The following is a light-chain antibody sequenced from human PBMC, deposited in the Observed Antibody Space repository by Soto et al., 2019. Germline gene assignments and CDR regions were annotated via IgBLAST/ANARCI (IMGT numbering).Light chain of an antibody. CDR2: DVS. Sequence: QSALTQPRSVSGSPGQSVTISCTGTSSDVGGYNYVSWYQQHPGKAPKLMIYDVSKRPSGVPDRFSGSKSGNTASLTISGLQAEDEADYYGCSYAGINTWVFGGGTKLTVL. CDR1: SSDVGGYNY. J-gene: IGLJ3*02. V-gene: IGLV2-11*01. CDR3: CSYAGINTWV.